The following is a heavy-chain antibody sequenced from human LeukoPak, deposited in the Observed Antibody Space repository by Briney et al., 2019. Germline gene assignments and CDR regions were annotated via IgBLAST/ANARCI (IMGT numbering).Heavy chain of an antibody. J-gene: IGHJ4*02. D-gene: IGHD3-3*01. CDR1: GGSISSYY. CDR3: ARVPARSDAHAY. V-gene: IGHV4-59*01. Sequence: SETLSLTCTVSGGSISSYYWSWIRQPPRKGLEWIGYIHYSGSTNYNPSLKSRVTISVDTSKNQFSLKLSSVTAADTAVYYCARVPARSDAHAYWGQGTLVTVSS. CDR2: IHYSGST.